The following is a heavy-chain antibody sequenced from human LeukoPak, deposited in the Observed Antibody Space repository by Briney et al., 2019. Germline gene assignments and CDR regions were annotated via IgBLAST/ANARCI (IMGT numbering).Heavy chain of an antibody. J-gene: IGHJ4*02. Sequence: PGGSLRLSCAASGFTFSSYEMNWVRQAPGKGLEWVSVISYDGSNKYYAGSVKGRFTISRDNSKNTLYLQMNSLRAEDTAMYYCAKNSGSTALWGQGTLVTVSS. CDR1: GFTFSSYE. D-gene: IGHD1-26*01. CDR2: ISYDGSNK. CDR3: AKNSGSTAL. V-gene: IGHV3-30*18.